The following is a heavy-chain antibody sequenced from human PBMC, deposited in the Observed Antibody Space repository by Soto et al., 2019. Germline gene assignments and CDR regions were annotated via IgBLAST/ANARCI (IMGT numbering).Heavy chain of an antibody. J-gene: IGHJ4*02. Sequence: PSETLSLTCAVPSGSISSSNWWSWVRQPPGKGLEWIGEIYHSGSTNYNPSLKSRVTISVDKSKNQFSLKLSSVTAADTAVYYCARAGGGGNTSRPFDCWGQGTLVTVSS. V-gene: IGHV4-4*02. CDR1: SGSISSSNW. CDR2: IYHSGST. D-gene: IGHD2-2*01. CDR3: ARAGGGGNTSRPFDC.